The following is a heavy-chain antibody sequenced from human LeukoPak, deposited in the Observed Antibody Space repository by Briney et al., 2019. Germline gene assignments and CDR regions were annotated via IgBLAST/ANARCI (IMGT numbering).Heavy chain of an antibody. CDR2: ISSSSSYI. D-gene: IGHD6-13*01. Sequence: PGGSLRLSCAASGFAFSSYSMNWVRQAPGKGLEWVSSISSSSSYIYYADSVKGRFTISRDNAKNSLYLQMNSLRAEDTAVYYCARLAAAGFDYWGQGTLVTVSS. CDR1: GFAFSSYS. V-gene: IGHV3-21*01. J-gene: IGHJ4*02. CDR3: ARLAAAGFDY.